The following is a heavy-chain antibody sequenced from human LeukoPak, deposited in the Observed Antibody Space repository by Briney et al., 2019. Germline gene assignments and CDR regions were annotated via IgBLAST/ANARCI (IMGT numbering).Heavy chain of an antibody. CDR3: ARVIARIAARTDNWFDP. D-gene: IGHD6-6*01. Sequence: PSETLSLTCTVSGGSIISSNYYWGWIRQPPGKGLEWIGSIYYSGSTYYNPSLKSRVTISVDTSKNQFSLKLSSVTAADTAVYYCARVIARIAARTDNWFDPWGQGTLVTVSS. J-gene: IGHJ5*02. CDR2: IYYSGST. V-gene: IGHV4-39*07. CDR1: GGSIISSNYY.